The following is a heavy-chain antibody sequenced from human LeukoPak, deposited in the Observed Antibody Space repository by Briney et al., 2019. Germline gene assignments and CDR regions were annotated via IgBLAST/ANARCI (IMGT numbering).Heavy chain of an antibody. CDR2: IYYSGST. D-gene: IGHD6-13*01. Sequence: PSQTLSLTCTVSGGSISSGGYYWSWIRQHPGKGLEWIGYIYYSGSTYYNPSLKSRVTISVDTSKNQFSLKLSSVTAADTAVYYCASGQIAAAGRGRGYYYYGMDVWGQGTTVTVSS. CDR1: GGSISSGGYY. CDR3: ASGQIAAAGRGRGYYYYGMDV. J-gene: IGHJ6*02. V-gene: IGHV4-31*03.